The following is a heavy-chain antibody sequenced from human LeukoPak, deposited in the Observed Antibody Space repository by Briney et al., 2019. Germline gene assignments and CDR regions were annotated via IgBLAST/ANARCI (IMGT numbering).Heavy chain of an antibody. CDR2: IIPMLGTV. V-gene: IGHV1-69*04. D-gene: IGHD3-22*01. Sequence: SVKVSCKVFGGTFSSYAINWVRQAPGQGLEWMGRIIPMLGTVNYAQKFQGRVTIIADKFTSTAYMELSSLRSEDTAVYYCARDSSGTRGLWYYYYYMDVWGKGTTVTVSS. J-gene: IGHJ6*03. CDR3: ARDSSGTRGLWYYYYYMDV. CDR1: GGTFSSYA.